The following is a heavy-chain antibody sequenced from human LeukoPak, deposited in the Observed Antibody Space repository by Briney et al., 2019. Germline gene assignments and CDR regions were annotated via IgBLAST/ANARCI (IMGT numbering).Heavy chain of an antibody. CDR2: ISSSSSYI. D-gene: IGHD4-17*01. J-gene: IGHJ4*02. CDR3: ARDLDDYCDYRFDY. CDR1: GFTFSSYS. V-gene: IGHV3-21*01. Sequence: PGGCLRLSFSASGFTFSSYSMNSVRQAPGKGLEWVSSISSSSSYIYYADSVKGRLTISRDNAKNSLYRQMNSLRAEETAMYYCARDLDDYCDYRFDYWGQGTLVTVSS.